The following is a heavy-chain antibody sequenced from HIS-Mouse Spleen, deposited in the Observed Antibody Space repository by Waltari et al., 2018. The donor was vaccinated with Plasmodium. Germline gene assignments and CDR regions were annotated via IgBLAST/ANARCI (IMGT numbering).Heavy chain of an antibody. D-gene: IGHD3-10*01. Sequence: QVQLVESGGGGVQPGRSLRLSCAAVGFTFSGYAMHWIRQAPGKGLEWVAVISYDGSNKYYADSVKGRFTISRDNSKNTLYLQMNSLRAEDTAVYYCALSGHWGQGTLVTVSS. V-gene: IGHV3-30*04. J-gene: IGHJ4*02. CDR3: ALSGH. CDR2: ISYDGSNK. CDR1: GFTFSGYA.